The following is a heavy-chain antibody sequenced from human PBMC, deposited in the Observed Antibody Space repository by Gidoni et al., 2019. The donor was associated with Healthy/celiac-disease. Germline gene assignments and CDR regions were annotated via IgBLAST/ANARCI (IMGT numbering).Heavy chain of an antibody. CDR2: ISGRGGST. CDR1: GFPLGSYA. D-gene: IGHD2-21*01. Sequence: EVQLLEPGGGLVPPGGSLRLSCAASGFPLGSYAMSWVRQAPGKGLEWVSAISGRGGSTYNADSVKGRFNIARDNSKNTLYLQMNSRRAEDTAVYYCAKGAYGGGDCSRTPDLDDWGQGTLVTVSS. CDR3: AKGAYGGGDCSRTPDLDD. V-gene: IGHV3-23*01. J-gene: IGHJ4*02.